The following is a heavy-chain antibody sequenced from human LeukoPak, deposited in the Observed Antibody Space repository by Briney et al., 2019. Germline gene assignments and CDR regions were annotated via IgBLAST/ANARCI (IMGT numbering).Heavy chain of an antibody. CDR2: IIPIFGIA. Sequence: SVKVSCKASGVTFSSYAISWVRQAPGQGLEWMGRIIPIFGIANYAQKFQGRVTITADKSTSTAYMELSSLRSEDTAVYYCAGGGEQQLVLFDYWGQGTLVTVSS. CDR1: GVTFSSYA. J-gene: IGHJ4*02. CDR3: AGGGEQQLVLFDY. V-gene: IGHV1-69*04. D-gene: IGHD6-13*01.